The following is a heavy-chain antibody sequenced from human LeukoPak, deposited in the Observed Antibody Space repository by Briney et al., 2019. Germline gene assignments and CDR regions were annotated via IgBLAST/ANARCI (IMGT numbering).Heavy chain of an antibody. Sequence: PSETLSLTCTVSNVSIISYYWSWVRQPPGKGLEWIGYIYYSGNTNYNPSLKSRVTISVDTSKNQFSLKLTSVTAADTAVYYCVRVIGDYAIDYWGQGTLVTVSS. V-gene: IGHV4-59*01. CDR1: NVSIISYY. CDR2: IYYSGNT. J-gene: IGHJ4*02. CDR3: VRVIGDYAIDY. D-gene: IGHD4-17*01.